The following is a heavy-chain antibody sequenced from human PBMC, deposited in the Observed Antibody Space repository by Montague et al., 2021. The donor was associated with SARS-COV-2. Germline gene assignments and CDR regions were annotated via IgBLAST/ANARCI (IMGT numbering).Heavy chain of an antibody. V-gene: IGHV4-39*01. D-gene: IGHD3-22*01. CDR1: GGSISSSSYY. J-gene: IGHJ4*02. Sequence: SETLSLTCTVYGGSISSSSYYWGWHRQPPGKGLEWKGRNYYSGSTYYNPYRKSRVTIYVDTSKNQLSLKLSSVTAADTAVYYCARHGKTRIAMIVVVMGYFDYWGQGTLVTVSS. CDR3: ARHGKTRIAMIVVVMGYFDY. CDR2: NYYSGST.